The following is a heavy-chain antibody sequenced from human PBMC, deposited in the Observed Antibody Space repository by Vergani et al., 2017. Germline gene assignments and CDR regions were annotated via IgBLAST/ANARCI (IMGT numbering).Heavy chain of an antibody. D-gene: IGHD3-9*01. CDR2: IYYSGST. CDR1: GGSISRSSYY. Sequence: QLQLQESGPGLVKPSETLSLTCTVSGGSISRSSYYWGWIRQPPGKGLEWIGSIYYSGSTYYNPSLKSRVTISVDTSKNQFSLKLSSVTAADTAVYYCARHVPLVKGWFDPWGQGTLVTVSS. V-gene: IGHV4-39*01. J-gene: IGHJ5*02. CDR3: ARHVPLVKGWFDP.